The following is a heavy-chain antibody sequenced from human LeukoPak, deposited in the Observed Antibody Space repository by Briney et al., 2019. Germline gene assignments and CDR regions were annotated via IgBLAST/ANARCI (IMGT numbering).Heavy chain of an antibody. CDR3: VRDKEPAALYYFDY. J-gene: IGHJ4*02. CDR1: GFTFNTYS. V-gene: IGHV3-43D*03. D-gene: IGHD6-13*01. Sequence: GGSLRLSCAASGFTFNTYSMTWARQAPGKGLEWVSLIHWDGGHTAYADSVKGRFTISRDNSKNSLYLQMNSLRSEDTALYYCVRDKEPAALYYFDYWGQGTLVTVSS. CDR2: IHWDGGHT.